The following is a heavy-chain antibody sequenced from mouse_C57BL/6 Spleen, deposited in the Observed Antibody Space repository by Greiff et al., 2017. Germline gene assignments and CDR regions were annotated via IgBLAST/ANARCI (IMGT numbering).Heavy chain of an antibody. Sequence: EVKLQESGPGLVKPSQSLSLTCSVTGYSITSGYYWNWIRQFPGNKLEWMGYISYDGSNNYNPSLKNRISITRDTSKNQFFLKLNSVTTEDTATYYCARGYDYDGGFDYWGQGTTLTVSS. CDR1: GYSITSGYY. J-gene: IGHJ2*01. CDR3: ARGYDYDGGFDY. V-gene: IGHV3-6*01. CDR2: ISYDGSN. D-gene: IGHD2-4*01.